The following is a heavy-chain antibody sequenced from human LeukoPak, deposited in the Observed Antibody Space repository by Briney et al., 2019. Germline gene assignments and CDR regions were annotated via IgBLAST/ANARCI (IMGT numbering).Heavy chain of an antibody. CDR1: GFTFSSYA. Sequence: PGGSLRLSCAASGFTFSSYAMSWVRQAPGKGLEWVSTISGSVGSTYYADSVEGRFTISRDNSKNTMSLQLNSLRAEDTAVYYCAQSPKIVTTPRFDYWGQGTLVTVSS. CDR3: AQSPKIVTTPRFDY. J-gene: IGHJ4*02. V-gene: IGHV3-23*01. CDR2: ISGSVGST. D-gene: IGHD5-12*01.